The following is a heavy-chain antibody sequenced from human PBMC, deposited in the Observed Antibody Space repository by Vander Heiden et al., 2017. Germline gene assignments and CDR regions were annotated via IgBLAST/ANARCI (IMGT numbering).Heavy chain of an antibody. D-gene: IGHD6-13*01. J-gene: IGHJ4*02. CDR3: AKDQGSQAAAEYYFDY. CDR2: ISYDGSNK. Sequence: QVQLVESGGGVVQPGRSLRLSCAASGFTLSNHGIHWVRQAPGKGLEWVAIISYDGSNKYYADFVKGRFTISRDNSKNTLYLQMNSLRAEDTAIYYCAKDQGSQAAAEYYFDYWGQGTLVTVSS. CDR1: GFTLSNHG. V-gene: IGHV3-30*18.